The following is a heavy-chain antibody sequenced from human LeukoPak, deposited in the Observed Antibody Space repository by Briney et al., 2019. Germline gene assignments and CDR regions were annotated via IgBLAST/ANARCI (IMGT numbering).Heavy chain of an antibody. CDR3: GIDGKQWLSEIDAFDI. CDR1: GFTFSSYE. J-gene: IGHJ3*02. Sequence: GGSLRLSCAASGFTFSSYEMNWVRQAPGKGLEWVSYISSSGSNIYYADSVKGRFTISRDNAKNSLYLQMNSLRAEATAVYYWGIDGKQWLSEIDAFDIWGQGTMVTVSS. V-gene: IGHV3-48*03. CDR2: ISSSGSNI. D-gene: IGHD6-19*01.